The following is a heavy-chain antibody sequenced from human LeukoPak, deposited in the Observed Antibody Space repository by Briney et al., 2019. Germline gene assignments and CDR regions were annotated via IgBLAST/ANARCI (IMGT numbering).Heavy chain of an antibody. Sequence: GGSLRLSCAASGFTFSNAWMSWVRQAPGKGLEWVGRIKSKTDGGTTDYAAPVKGRFTISRDDSKNTLYQQMNSLKTEDTAVYYCTTVSLLYPRGTFDIWGQGTMVTVSS. D-gene: IGHD2-15*01. CDR3: TTVSLLYPRGTFDI. CDR1: GFTFSNAW. CDR2: IKSKTDGGTT. V-gene: IGHV3-15*01. J-gene: IGHJ3*02.